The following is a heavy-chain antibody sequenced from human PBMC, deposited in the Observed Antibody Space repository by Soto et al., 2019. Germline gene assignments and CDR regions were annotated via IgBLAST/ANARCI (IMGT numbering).Heavy chain of an antibody. V-gene: IGHV1-2*02. CDR1: GYTFTDYY. Sequence: QVQLVQSGAEVKKPGASVKVSCKASGYTFTDYYIHWVRQAPGHGLEWMGWIHPNSGATKYAEKFQVRVTMTRDRFIDTTDMELTRLTSDDTALYDCARINDLLTVNPLDHWGQGTLVTVAS. CDR3: ARINDLLTVNPLDH. J-gene: IGHJ4*02. D-gene: IGHD3-9*01. CDR2: IHPNSGAT.